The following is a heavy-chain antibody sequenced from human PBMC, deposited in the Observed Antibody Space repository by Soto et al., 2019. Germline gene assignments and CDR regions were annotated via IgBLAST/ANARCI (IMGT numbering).Heavy chain of an antibody. Sequence: GGSLRLSCTDSGFSFNTYVMDWVRQAPGKGLEWVARILYDGSKEYYADPVKGRFTISRDNSKNMLYLQMDRLRVEDTAVYFCAKGLALMADHWGQGTPVTVSS. CDR2: ILYDGSKE. CDR1: GFSFNTYV. J-gene: IGHJ4*02. CDR3: AKGLALMADH. D-gene: IGHD2-21*01. V-gene: IGHV3-30*18.